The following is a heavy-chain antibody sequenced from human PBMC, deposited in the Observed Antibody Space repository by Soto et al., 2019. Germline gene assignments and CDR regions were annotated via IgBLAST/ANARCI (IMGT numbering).Heavy chain of an antibody. V-gene: IGHV3-23*01. CDR2: ISGSGGST. CDR3: AKAFYYYDSSGPGHFDY. J-gene: IGHJ4*02. D-gene: IGHD3-22*01. Sequence: GGSLRLSCAASGFTFSSYAMSWVRQAPGKGLEWVSAISGSGGSTYYADSVKGRFTISRDNSKNTLYLQMNSLRAEDTAVYYCAKAFYYYDSSGPGHFDYWGQGTLVTVSS. CDR1: GFTFSSYA.